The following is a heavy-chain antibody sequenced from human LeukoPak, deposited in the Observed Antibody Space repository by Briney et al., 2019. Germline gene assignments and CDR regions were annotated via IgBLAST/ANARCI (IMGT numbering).Heavy chain of an antibody. CDR2: ISAYNGNT. CDR1: GYTFTSYG. CDR3: ARVRADRYCSGGSCYSSDY. D-gene: IGHD2-15*01. Sequence: ASVKVSCKASGYTFTSYGISWVRQAPGQGLEWMGWISAYNGNTNYAQKFQGRVTMTRNTSISTAYMELCSLRSEDTAVYYCARVRADRYCSGGSCYSSDYWGQGTLVTVSS. J-gene: IGHJ4*02. V-gene: IGHV1-18*01.